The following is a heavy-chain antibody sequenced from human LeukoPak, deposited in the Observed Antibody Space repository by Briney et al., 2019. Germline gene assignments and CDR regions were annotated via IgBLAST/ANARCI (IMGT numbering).Heavy chain of an antibody. D-gene: IGHD5-24*01. CDR2: ISGSGGST. V-gene: IGHV3-23*01. Sequence: GGSLRLSCAASGFTFSSYAMSWVRQAPGKGLEWVSAISGSGGSTYYADSVKGRFTISRDNSKNTLYLQMNSLRAEDTAVYYCAKHLKTLPRDGYNFDYWGQGTLVTVSS. CDR1: GFTFSSYA. J-gene: IGHJ4*02. CDR3: AKHLKTLPRDGYNFDY.